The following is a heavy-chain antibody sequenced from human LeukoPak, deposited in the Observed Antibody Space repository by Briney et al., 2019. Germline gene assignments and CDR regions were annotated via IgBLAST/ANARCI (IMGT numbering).Heavy chain of an antibody. J-gene: IGHJ6*02. CDR1: GGSISSYY. Sequence: SETLSLTCTVSGGSISSYYWSWIRRPPGKGLEWIGYIYYSGSTNYNPSLKSRVTISVDTSKNQFSLKLSSVTAADTAVYYCARDRILYYYGMDVWGQGTTVTVSS. D-gene: IGHD2-15*01. CDR2: IYYSGST. V-gene: IGHV4-59*01. CDR3: ARDRILYYYGMDV.